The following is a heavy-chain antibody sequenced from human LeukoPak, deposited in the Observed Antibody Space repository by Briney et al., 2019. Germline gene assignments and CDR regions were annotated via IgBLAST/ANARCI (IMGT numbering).Heavy chain of an antibody. CDR1: GFTFSTYW. CDR3: ARELASGD. CDR2: INTDGNST. V-gene: IGHV3-74*01. Sequence: PGGSLRLSCAASGFTFSTYWMHWVRQATGQGLVWVSQINTDGNSTTYADSVKGRFTVSRDNAKNTLYLQMNSLRAEDTAVYYCARELASGDWGQGTLVTVSS. D-gene: IGHD6-13*01. J-gene: IGHJ4*02.